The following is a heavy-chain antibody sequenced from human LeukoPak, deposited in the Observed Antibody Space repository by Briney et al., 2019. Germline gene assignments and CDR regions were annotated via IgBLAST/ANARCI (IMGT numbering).Heavy chain of an antibody. D-gene: IGHD3-3*01. CDR1: GFTVSSNY. J-gene: IGHJ5*02. CDR3: ARGSSWSGYSVWFDP. V-gene: IGHV3-53*01. Sequence: PGGSLRLSCAASGFTVSSNYMSWVRQAPGKGLEWVSVIYSGGSTYYADSVKGRFTISRDNSKNTLYLQMNSLRAEDTAVYYCARGSSWSGYSVWFDPWGQRTLVTVSS. CDR2: IYSGGST.